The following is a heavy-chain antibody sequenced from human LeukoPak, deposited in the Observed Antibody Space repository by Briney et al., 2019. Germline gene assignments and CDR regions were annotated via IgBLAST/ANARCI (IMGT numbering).Heavy chain of an antibody. CDR1: GGSISSSNW. CDR3: AREIVVVVAATPNAFDI. CDR2: IYHSGST. V-gene: IGHV4-4*02. D-gene: IGHD2-15*01. J-gene: IGHJ3*02. Sequence: PSGTLSLTCAVSGGSISSSNWWSWARQPPGKGLEWIGEIYHSGSTNYNPSLKSRVTISVDKSKNQFSLKLSSVTAADTAVYYCAREIVVVVAATPNAFDIWGQGTMVTVSS.